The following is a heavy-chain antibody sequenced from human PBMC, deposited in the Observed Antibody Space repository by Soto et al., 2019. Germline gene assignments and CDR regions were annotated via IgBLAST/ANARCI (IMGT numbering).Heavy chain of an antibody. CDR2: TYFRSKWYN. Sequence: SETLSLTCAISGDSVSSNTASWNWIRQSPSRGLEWLGRTYFRSKWYNDCAVSVKSRIIINPDTSNNQFSLKLNSVTPEDTAVYFCAKGDNLGPKTGYAFDPWGQGIMVTVSS. D-gene: IGHD5-12*01. V-gene: IGHV6-1*01. CDR1: GDSVSSNTAS. CDR3: AKGDNLGPKTGYAFDP. J-gene: IGHJ5*02.